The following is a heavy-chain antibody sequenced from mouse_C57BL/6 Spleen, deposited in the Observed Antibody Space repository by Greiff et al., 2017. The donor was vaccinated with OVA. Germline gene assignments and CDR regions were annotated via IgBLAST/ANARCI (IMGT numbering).Heavy chain of an antibody. CDR1: GYTFTSYW. D-gene: IGHD2-4*01. CDR3: ARGDDYDVRWFAY. CDR2: IDPSNSFP. V-gene: IGHV1-50*01. J-gene: IGHJ3*01. Sequence: QVQLQQPGAELVKPGASVKLSCKASGYTFTSYWLQWVNQRPGQGLEWIGEIDPSNSFPNSNQKFKGKATLTVDTSSSTAYMQLSSLTSEDSAVYYCARGDDYDVRWFAYWGQGTLVTVSA.